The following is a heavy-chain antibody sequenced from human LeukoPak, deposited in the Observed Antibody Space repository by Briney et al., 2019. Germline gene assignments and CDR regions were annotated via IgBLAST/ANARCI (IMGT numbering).Heavy chain of an antibody. D-gene: IGHD1-26*01. CDR2: ISNSGSTI. Sequence: PGGSLRLSCAASGFTFSDYYMSWIRQAPGKGLEWVSYISNSGSTIYYADSVKGRFTISRDNAKNSLYLQMNSLRAEDTAVYYCASPSEVGAIDYWGQGTLVTVSS. V-gene: IGHV3-11*01. CDR1: GFTFSDYY. CDR3: ASPSEVGAIDY. J-gene: IGHJ4*02.